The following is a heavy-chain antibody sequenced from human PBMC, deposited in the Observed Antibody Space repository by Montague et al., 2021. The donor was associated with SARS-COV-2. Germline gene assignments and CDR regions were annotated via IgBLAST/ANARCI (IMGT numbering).Heavy chain of an antibody. V-gene: IGHV4-59*01. CDR1: GGSISSYY. CDR3: ARVKRGYDCGLGVSADFDY. D-gene: IGHD3-10*01. CDR2: IYYSGST. J-gene: IGHJ4*02. Sequence: SETLSLTCTVSGGSISSYYWSWIRQPPGQGLEWIGYIYYSGSTNYNPPLKIRVTISIDMSKNQFSLKLNSVTAADTAVYYCARVKRGYDCGLGVSADFDYWGQGTLVTVSS.